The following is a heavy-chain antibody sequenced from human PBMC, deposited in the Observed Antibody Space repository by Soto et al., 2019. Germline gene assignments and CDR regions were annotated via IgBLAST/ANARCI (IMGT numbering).Heavy chain of an antibody. CDR3: ASLASAWPFDT. CDR1: GDSISRSGSY. V-gene: IGHV4-39*01. J-gene: IGHJ4*02. CDR2: IDYSGTT. Sequence: QVQLQESGPGLVKPSETLSLTCTVSGDSISRSGSYWVWIRQPPKKGLEWIGRIDYSGTTAYNPSLTSRVSVFRDTSKNVFYLNVSSVTAADPAVYYCASLASAWPFDTWGQGTLVTVSS. D-gene: IGHD2-2*01.